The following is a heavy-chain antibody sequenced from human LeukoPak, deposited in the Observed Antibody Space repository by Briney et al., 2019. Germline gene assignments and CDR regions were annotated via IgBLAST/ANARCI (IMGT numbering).Heavy chain of an antibody. Sequence: PGVSLRISCKGSGYSFTSYWISLVRQMPGKGLEWMGRIDPSDSYTNYSPSFQGHVTISADKSISTAYLQWSSLKASDTAMYYCARWNRGIAAAGGWGQGTLATVSS. J-gene: IGHJ4*02. CDR2: IDPSDSYT. CDR1: GYSFTSYW. D-gene: IGHD6-13*01. V-gene: IGHV5-10-1*01. CDR3: ARWNRGIAAAGG.